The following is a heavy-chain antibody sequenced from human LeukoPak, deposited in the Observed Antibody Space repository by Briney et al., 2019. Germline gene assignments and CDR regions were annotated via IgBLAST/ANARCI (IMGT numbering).Heavy chain of an antibody. J-gene: IGHJ4*02. Sequence: GASLRLPCAASGFTFSSYAMSWVRQAPGKGLEWVSAISGSRGSTYYADSVKGRFTISRDNSKNTLYLQMNSLRAEDTAVYYCAKIVRYYYDSSGYRGYFDYWGQGTLVTVSS. CDR1: GFTFSSYA. D-gene: IGHD3-22*01. V-gene: IGHV3-23*01. CDR3: AKIVRYYYDSSGYRGYFDY. CDR2: ISGSRGST.